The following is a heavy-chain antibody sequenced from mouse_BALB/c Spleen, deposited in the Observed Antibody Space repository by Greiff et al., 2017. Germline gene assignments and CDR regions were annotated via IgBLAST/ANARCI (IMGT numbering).Heavy chain of an antibody. CDR2: ISSGGSYT. CDR3: ARPHDGYIFYFDY. J-gene: IGHJ2*01. Sequence: EVMLVESGGGLVKPGGSLKLSCAASGFTFSSYAMSWVRQTPEKRLEWVATISSGGSYTYYPDSVKGRFTISRDNAKNTLYLQMSSLRSEDTAMYYCARPHDGYIFYFDYWGQGTTLTVSS. V-gene: IGHV5-9-1*01. CDR1: GFTFSSYA. D-gene: IGHD2-3*01.